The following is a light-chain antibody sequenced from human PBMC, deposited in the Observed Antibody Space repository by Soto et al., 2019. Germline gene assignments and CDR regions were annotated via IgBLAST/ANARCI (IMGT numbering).Light chain of an antibody. CDR2: GAS. V-gene: IGKV3-11*01. Sequence: EIVLTQSPATLSLSPGERATLSCRASQSVSSYLAWCQQKPGQAPRLLIYGASSRATGIPDRFSGSGSGTDFTLTISRLEPEDFAVYYCQQRSNWPPEWTFGQGTKVDIK. J-gene: IGKJ1*01. CDR1: QSVSSY. CDR3: QQRSNWPPEWT.